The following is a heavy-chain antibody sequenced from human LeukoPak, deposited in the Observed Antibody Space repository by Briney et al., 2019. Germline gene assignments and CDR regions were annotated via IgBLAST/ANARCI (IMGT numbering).Heavy chain of an antibody. CDR2: IERGTST. Sequence: GGSLRLSCAASEFSISDYYMTWVRQAPGKGLEWVSTIERGTSTLYAGSVKGRFTISRDNTKNTLYLQMNSLRAEDTAVYYCGRGGYDFDAWGPGTTVSVFS. V-gene: IGHV3-69-1*01. D-gene: IGHD3/OR15-3a*01. J-gene: IGHJ6*02. CDR1: EFSISDYY. CDR3: GRGGYDFDA.